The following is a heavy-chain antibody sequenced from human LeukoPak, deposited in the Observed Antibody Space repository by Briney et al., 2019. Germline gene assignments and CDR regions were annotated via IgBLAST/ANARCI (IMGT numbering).Heavy chain of an antibody. CDR1: GGTFSSYA. D-gene: IGHD3-22*01. J-gene: IGHJ3*02. CDR3: ASPTPRITMIVRVRDAFDI. Sequence: SVKVSXKASGGTFSSYAISWVRQAPGQGLEWMGRIIPIFGTANYAQKFQGRVTITTDESTSTAYMELSSLRSEDTAVYYCASPTPRITMIVRVRDAFDIWGQGTMVTVSS. CDR2: IIPIFGTA. V-gene: IGHV1-69*05.